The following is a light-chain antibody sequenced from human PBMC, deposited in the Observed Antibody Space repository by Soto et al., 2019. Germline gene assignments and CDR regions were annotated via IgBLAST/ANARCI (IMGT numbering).Light chain of an antibody. CDR3: SLSYSGGTRV. V-gene: IGLV7-46*01. Sequence: QAVVTQEPSLTVSPGGTVTLTCASSTGAVTSGHFPYWFQQRPGQAPRTLIYDTTSKHSWTPARLSGSLLGGKASLTLSGALPDDEAEYYCSLSYSGGTRVFGGGTKLTVL. CDR2: DTT. J-gene: IGLJ3*02. CDR1: TGAVTSGHF.